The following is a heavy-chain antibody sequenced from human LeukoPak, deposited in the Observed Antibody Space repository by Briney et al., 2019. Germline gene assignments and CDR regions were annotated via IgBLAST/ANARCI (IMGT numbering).Heavy chain of an antibody. Sequence: SETLSLTCTVSGGSISSYYWSWIRQPPGEGLEWIGYIYYSGSTNYNPSLKSRVTISVDTSKNQFSLKLSSVTAADTAVYYCARVVVVPAAMGFDPWGQGTLVTVSS. CDR1: GGSISSYY. J-gene: IGHJ5*02. V-gene: IGHV4-59*01. D-gene: IGHD2-2*01. CDR2: IYYSGST. CDR3: ARVVVVPAAMGFDP.